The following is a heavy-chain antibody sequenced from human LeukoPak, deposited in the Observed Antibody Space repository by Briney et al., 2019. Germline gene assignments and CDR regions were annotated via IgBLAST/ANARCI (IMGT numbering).Heavy chain of an antibody. CDR2: IWFDGTNE. Sequence: PGRSLRLSCAASGFSFSNFGMHWVRQAPGKGLEWVAVIWFDGTNEDYADSVKGRFTISRDNSKNTLYLQMNSLRAEDTAVYYCAKETRVWSGIWNFDCWGQGTLVTVSS. V-gene: IGHV3-33*06. J-gene: IGHJ4*02. CDR1: GFSFSNFG. D-gene: IGHD3-3*01. CDR3: AKETRVWSGIWNFDC.